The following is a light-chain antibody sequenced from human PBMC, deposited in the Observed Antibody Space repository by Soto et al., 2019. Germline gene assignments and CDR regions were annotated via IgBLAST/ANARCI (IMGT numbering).Light chain of an antibody. CDR3: QQSFSFPVT. CDR1: QTITRY. CDR2: AAS. J-gene: IGKJ2*01. V-gene: IGKV1-39*01. Sequence: DIQMTQSPSSLSASVGDRVTITCRANQTITRYLNWYQQKPGTAPKLLIYAASSLQEGVPSRLRGSGSGTDFTLTISNLQPEDFAAYSCQQSFSFPVTFGQGTKLEIK.